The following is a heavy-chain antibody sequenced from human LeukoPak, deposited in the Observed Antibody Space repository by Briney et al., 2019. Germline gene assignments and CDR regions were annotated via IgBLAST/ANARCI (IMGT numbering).Heavy chain of an antibody. D-gene: IGHD6-13*01. J-gene: IGHJ4*02. Sequence: GGSLRLSCAASGFIFSSYSMNWVRQAPGKGLEWVSYISSSSSTIYYADSVKGRFTISRDNAKNSLYLQMNSLRAEDTAVYYCARDGSAASFDYWGQGTLVTVSS. CDR2: ISSSSSTI. V-gene: IGHV3-48*01. CDR3: ARDGSAASFDY. CDR1: GFIFSSYS.